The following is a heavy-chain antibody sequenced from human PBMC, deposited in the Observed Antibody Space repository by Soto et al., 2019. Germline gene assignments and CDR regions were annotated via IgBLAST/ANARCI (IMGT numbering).Heavy chain of an antibody. CDR1: GFSLSSSGVG. Sequence: ESGPTLVNPTQTLTLTCTFSGFSLSSSGVGVGWIRQPPGKALEWLALIYWDDRKRYSPSLKSRLTITKDTSKNQVVLTLTDMDPVDTATYFCAHSWTADYRDPKCNWFDSWGPGSQVTVSS. J-gene: IGHJ5*01. CDR3: AHSWTADYRDPKCNWFDS. CDR2: IYWDDRK. V-gene: IGHV2-5*02. D-gene: IGHD4-17*01.